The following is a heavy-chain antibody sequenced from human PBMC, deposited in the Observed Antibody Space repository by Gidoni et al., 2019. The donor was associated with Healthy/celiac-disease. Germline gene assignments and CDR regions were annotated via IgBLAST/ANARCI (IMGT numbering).Heavy chain of an antibody. D-gene: IGHD3-16*01. V-gene: IGHV1-69*01. CDR2: ITPIFGTA. Sequence: QVQLVQSGAEVQKPGSSVKVSCKASGGTFSSYAISWVRQAPGPGLEWLGGITPIFGTANYARSSQGGVPLPPDESTRTAYLERSSLSSEEPALYSCARLASGVGGWGQGTLVTVSS. J-gene: IGHJ4*02. CDR1: GGTFSSYA. CDR3: ARLASGVGG.